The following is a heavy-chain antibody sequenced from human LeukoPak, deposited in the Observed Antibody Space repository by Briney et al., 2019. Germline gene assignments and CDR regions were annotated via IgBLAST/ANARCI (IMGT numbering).Heavy chain of an antibody. J-gene: IGHJ4*02. V-gene: IGHV1-46*01. Sequence: ASVKVSCTASGYTFTSYYMHWVRQAPGQGLEWMGIINPSGGSTSYAQKFQGRVTMTRDTSTSTVYMELSSLRSEDTAVYYCAKLGGNYDYVWGSYRFDYWGQGTLVTVSS. D-gene: IGHD3-16*02. CDR1: GYTFTSYY. CDR3: AKLGGNYDYVWGSYRFDY. CDR2: INPSGGST.